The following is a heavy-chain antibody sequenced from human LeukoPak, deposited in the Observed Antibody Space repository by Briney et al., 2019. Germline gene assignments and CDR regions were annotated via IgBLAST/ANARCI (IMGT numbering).Heavy chain of an antibody. J-gene: IGHJ3*02. CDR2: IYTSGST. V-gene: IGHV4-4*07. CDR1: GGSISSYY. CDR3: ARDLRPYYGSGSYYDDAFDI. D-gene: IGHD3-10*01. Sequence: PSETLSLTCTVSGGSISSYYWSWIRQPAGKGLEWIGRIYTSGSTSYNPSLKSRVTMSVDTSKNQFSLKLSSVTAADTAVYYCARDLRPYYGSGSYYDDAFDIWGQGTMVTVSS.